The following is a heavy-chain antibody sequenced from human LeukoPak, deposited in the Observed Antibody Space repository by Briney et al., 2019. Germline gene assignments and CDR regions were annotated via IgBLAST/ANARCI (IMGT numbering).Heavy chain of an antibody. CDR1: GYSISSNHW. V-gene: IGHV4-38-2*01. CDR3: ARFSSGWFYFDY. D-gene: IGHD6-19*01. Sequence: SETLSLTCGVSGYSISSNHWWEWVRQPPGKGLEWIGSVSNSGSAYYNASLKSRVTISVDTSKNHFSLKVSSVTAADAAIYYCARFSSGWFYFDYWGQGTLVTVSS. CDR2: VSNSGSA. J-gene: IGHJ4*02.